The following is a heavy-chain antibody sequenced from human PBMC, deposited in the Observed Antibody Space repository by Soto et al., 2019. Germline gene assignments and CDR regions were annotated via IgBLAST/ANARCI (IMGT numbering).Heavy chain of an antibody. J-gene: IGHJ4*02. CDR1: GFTFSSYA. D-gene: IGHD3-3*01. V-gene: IGHV3-23*01. CDR3: AKDGTYYDFWSGPFDY. CDR2: ISGSGGST. Sequence: LRLSCAASGFTFSSYAMSWVRQAPGKGLEWVSAISGSGGSTYYADSVKGRFTISRGNSKNTLYLQMNSLRAEDTAVYYCAKDGTYYDFWSGPFDYWGQGTLVTVSS.